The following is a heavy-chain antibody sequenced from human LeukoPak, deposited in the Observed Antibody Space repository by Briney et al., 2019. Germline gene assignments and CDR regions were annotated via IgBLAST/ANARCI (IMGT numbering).Heavy chain of an antibody. J-gene: IGHJ6*03. V-gene: IGHV3-21*01. CDR2: ISSSSTYR. D-gene: IGHD6-19*01. CDR3: ARDTDSGWYGIGNMDV. Sequence: GGSLRLSCAASGLSFSSYSMNWVRQAPGKGLEWVSSISSSSTYRYYADSVKGRFTISRDNAKKSLYLQMNSLRAEDTAVYYCARDTDSGWYGIGNMDVWGKGTTVTVSS. CDR1: GLSFSSYS.